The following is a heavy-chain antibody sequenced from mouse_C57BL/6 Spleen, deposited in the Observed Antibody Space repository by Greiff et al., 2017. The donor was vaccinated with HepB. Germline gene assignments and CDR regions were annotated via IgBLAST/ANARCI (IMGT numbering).Heavy chain of an antibody. D-gene: IGHD2-4*01. J-gene: IGHJ4*01. Sequence: QVQLQQSGAELVKPGASVKISCKASGYAFSSYWMNWVKQRPGKGLEWIGQIYPGDGDTNYNGKFKGKATLTAHKSSSTAYMQLSSLTSEDSAVYFCARRDYDYDFYYAMDYWGQGTSVTVSS. CDR1: GYAFSSYW. CDR2: IYPGDGDT. CDR3: ARRDYDYDFYYAMDY. V-gene: IGHV1-80*01.